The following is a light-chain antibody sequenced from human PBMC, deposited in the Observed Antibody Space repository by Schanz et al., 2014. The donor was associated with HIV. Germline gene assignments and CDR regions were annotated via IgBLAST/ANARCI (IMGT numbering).Light chain of an antibody. CDR2: AAS. J-gene: IGKJ1*01. Sequence: ESVLTQSPGTLSLSPGERATLSCRASQSVGSNLAWYQQKPGQAPRLLIYAASNQQSDVPDRFSGSESGTDFTLTISRLQPEDYAYYYCQQYGSPPRTFGQGTKVEIK. CDR3: QQYGSPPRT. CDR1: QSVGSN. V-gene: IGKV3-20*01.